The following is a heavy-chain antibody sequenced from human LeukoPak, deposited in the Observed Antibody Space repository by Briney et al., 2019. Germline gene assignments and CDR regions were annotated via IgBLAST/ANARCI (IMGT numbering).Heavy chain of an antibody. CDR1: GDSISSYY. J-gene: IGHJ4*02. D-gene: IGHD1-26*01. CDR2: VYYTGST. Sequence: SETLSLTCTVSGDSISSYYWSWIRQPPGKGLEWIGYVYYTGSTIYNPSLESRVTISVDTSKNQFSLNLSSVTAADTALYYCAREKSGYFDYWGQGTLVTVSS. V-gene: IGHV4-59*01. CDR3: AREKSGYFDY.